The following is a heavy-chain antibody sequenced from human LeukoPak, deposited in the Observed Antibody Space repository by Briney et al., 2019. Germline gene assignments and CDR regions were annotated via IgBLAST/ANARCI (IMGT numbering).Heavy chain of an antibody. D-gene: IGHD3-10*01. Sequence: GGSLRLSCAASGFTASSNYMSWVRQAPGKGLEWVSVIYSGGSTYYADSVKGRFTISRDNSKNTLYLQMNSLRAEDTAVYYCARVGYYGSGSYYKDYYYYGMDVWGKGTTVTVSS. CDR2: IYSGGST. J-gene: IGHJ6*04. V-gene: IGHV3-53*01. CDR1: GFTASSNY. CDR3: ARVGYYGSGSYYKDYYYYGMDV.